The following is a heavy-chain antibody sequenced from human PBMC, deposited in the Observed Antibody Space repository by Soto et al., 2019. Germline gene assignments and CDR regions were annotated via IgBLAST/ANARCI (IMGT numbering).Heavy chain of an antibody. CDR2: INPNDGST. Sequence: ASVKVSCTASGYTFTNYYMHWVRQAPGQGLEWMGIINPNDGSTTYAQKFQGRLTITRDTSTTTVSLGLVSLRSEDTAVYYCAREFGVMLSHTYYRGFGFWGVGTLVTVSS. D-gene: IGHD2-8*01. CDR1: GYTFTNYY. V-gene: IGHV1-46*01. CDR3: AREFGVMLSHTYYRGFGF. J-gene: IGHJ4*02.